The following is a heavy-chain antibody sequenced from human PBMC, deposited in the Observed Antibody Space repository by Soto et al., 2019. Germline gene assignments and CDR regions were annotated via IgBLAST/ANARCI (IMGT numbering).Heavy chain of an antibody. CDR1: GYTFTSYD. J-gene: IGHJ5*02. Sequence: ASVKVSCKASGYTFTSYDINWVRQATGQGLEWMGWMNPNSGNTGYAQKFQGRVTMTRNTSISTAYMELSSLRSEDTAVYYCAREAAFGGITMVRGVITERSTWFDPWGQGTLVTVSS. CDR2: MNPNSGNT. D-gene: IGHD3-10*01. CDR3: AREAAFGGITMVRGVITERSTWFDP. V-gene: IGHV1-8*01.